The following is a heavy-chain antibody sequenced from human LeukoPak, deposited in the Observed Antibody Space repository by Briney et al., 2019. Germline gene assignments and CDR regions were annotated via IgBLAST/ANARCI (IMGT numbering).Heavy chain of an antibody. CDR2: ISGNGYST. Sequence: GGSLRLSCAASGFTFSSDDMNWVRQAPGKGLEWVSGISGNGYSTWYADSVKGRFTISRDNSRNTLSLQMNSLRAEDTAVYYCAKVNWCSASCADAWGQGTLVTVSS. CDR3: AKVNWCSASCADA. J-gene: IGHJ4*02. CDR1: GFTFSSDD. D-gene: IGHD2-2*01. V-gene: IGHV3-23*01.